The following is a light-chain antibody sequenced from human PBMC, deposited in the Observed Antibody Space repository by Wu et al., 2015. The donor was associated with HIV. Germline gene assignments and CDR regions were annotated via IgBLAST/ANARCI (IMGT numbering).Light chain of an antibody. J-gene: IGKJ1*01. CDR2: GAS. V-gene: IGKV3-11*01. CDR1: QSLNSF. Sequence: EIVLTQSPATLSLSPGERAILSCRASQSLNSFLAWYQHKPGQAPRLLIYGASNRATGIPARFSGSESGSDFTLTISSLEPEDFAVYYCQQRSVWPWTFGQGTKVDIK. CDR3: QQRSVWPWT.